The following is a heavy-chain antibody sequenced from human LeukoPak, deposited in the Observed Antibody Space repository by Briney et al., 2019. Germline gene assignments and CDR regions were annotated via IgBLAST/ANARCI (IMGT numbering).Heavy chain of an antibody. D-gene: IGHD2-2*01. J-gene: IGHJ4*02. Sequence: SETLSLTCTVSGGSISSYYWSWIRQPPGKGLEWIGYIYYSGSTNYNPSRKSRVTISVDTSKNQFSLKLSSVTAADTAVYYCASLYCSSTSCYDYWGQGTLVTVSS. CDR3: ASLYCSSTSCYDY. CDR1: GGSISSYY. CDR2: IYYSGST. V-gene: IGHV4-59*01.